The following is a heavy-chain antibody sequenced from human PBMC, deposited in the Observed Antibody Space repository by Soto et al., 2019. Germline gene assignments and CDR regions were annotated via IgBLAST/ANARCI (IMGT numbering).Heavy chain of an antibody. CDR2: INSDGTMT. Sequence: EVQLVESGGDLVQPGGSLRLSCAASGFSFSKSWMHWVRQVPGMGPVWVSRINSDGTMTSYADSVKGRFTISRDNAKNTLFLQMNGLRDEDTAVYYCVNYCSGGSCFPYWGQGTLVTVSS. CDR1: GFSFSKSW. D-gene: IGHD2-15*01. V-gene: IGHV3-74*01. CDR3: VNYCSGGSCFPY. J-gene: IGHJ4*02.